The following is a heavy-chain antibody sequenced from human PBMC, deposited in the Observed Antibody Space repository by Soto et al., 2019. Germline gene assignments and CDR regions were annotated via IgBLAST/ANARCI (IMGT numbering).Heavy chain of an antibody. V-gene: IGHV4-39*01. D-gene: IGHD3-3*01. Sequence: SETLSLTCTVSGGPISSSSYYWGWIRQPPGKGLEWIGSIYYSGSTYYNPSLKSRVTISVDTSKNQFSLKLSSVTAADTAVYYCALGYDFWSGYYAPACMGSWGQGTTVTVSS. CDR3: ALGYDFWSGYYAPACMGS. J-gene: IGHJ6*02. CDR2: IYYSGST. CDR1: GGPISSSSYY.